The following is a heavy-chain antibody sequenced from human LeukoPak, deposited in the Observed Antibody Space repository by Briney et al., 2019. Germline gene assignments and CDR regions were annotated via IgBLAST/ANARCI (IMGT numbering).Heavy chain of an antibody. D-gene: IGHD3-16*01. CDR2: IVGGGGDT. J-gene: IGHJ4*02. CDR1: GFPFSTYA. V-gene: IGHV3-23*01. CDR3: ARGLGDFDY. Sequence: GGSLRLSCAASGFPFSTYAMNWVRQTPGKGLEWVSSIVGGGGDTYHADSVRGRFTISRDNSKNTLYLQMNSLRAEDTAVYYCARGLGDFDYWGQGTLVTVSS.